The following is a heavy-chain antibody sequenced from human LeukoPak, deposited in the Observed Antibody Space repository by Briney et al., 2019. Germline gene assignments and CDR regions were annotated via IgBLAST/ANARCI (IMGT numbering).Heavy chain of an antibody. V-gene: IGHV3-48*03. CDR1: SFTFSSYE. CDR2: ITSSGSTK. CDR3: ARVYSSSSGKGMDV. D-gene: IGHD6-6*01. J-gene: IGHJ6*02. Sequence: GGSLRLSCAASSFTFSSYEMNWVHQAPGKGLEWVSYITSSGSTKNYADSVKGRFTISRDNAKNSLYLQMNSLRAEDTAVYYCARVYSSSSGKGMDVWGQGTTVTVSS.